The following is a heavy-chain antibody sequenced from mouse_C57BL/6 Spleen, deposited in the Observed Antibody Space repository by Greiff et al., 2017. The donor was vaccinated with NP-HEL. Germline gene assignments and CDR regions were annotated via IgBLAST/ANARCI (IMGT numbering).Heavy chain of an antibody. D-gene: IGHD2-4*01. CDR3: ANYYDYDERYYFDY. J-gene: IGHJ2*01. V-gene: IGHV1-26*01. Sequence: EVQLQQSGPELVKPGASVKISCKASGYTFTDYYMNWVKQSHGKSLEWIGDINPNNGGTSYNQKFKGKATLTVDKSSSTAYMELRSLTAEDSAVYYCANYYDYDERYYFDYWGQSTTLTVSS. CDR2: INPNNGGT. CDR1: GYTFTDYY.